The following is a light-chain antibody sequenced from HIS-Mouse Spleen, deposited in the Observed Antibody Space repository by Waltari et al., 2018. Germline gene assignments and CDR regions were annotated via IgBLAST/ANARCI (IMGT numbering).Light chain of an antibody. Sequence: QSVLTQPPSVSAAPGQKVTISCSGSSSNIGNNYVSWYQQLPGTAPKLLIYDINKRPSGIPDRFSGSNSGTSATLGITGLQTGDEADYYCGTWDSSLSAVVFGGGTKLTVL. V-gene: IGLV1-51*01. CDR2: DIN. J-gene: IGLJ2*01. CDR3: GTWDSSLSAVV. CDR1: SSNIGNNY.